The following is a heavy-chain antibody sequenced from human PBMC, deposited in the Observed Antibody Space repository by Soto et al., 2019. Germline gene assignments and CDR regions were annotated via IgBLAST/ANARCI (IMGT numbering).Heavy chain of an antibody. CDR3: ARAFQGWYFAH. V-gene: IGHV4-39*02. CDR2: VYYRGDT. D-gene: IGHD6-19*01. CDR1: GASIGTTSYF. J-gene: IGHJ4*02. Sequence: NPSETLSLTCSVSGASIGTTSYFWAWIRQPPGKGLEWIASVYYRGDTHYNASLRSRVTISADTPKNLFSLTLSSVTAADTATYYCARAFQGWYFAHWGPGRLVTVSS.